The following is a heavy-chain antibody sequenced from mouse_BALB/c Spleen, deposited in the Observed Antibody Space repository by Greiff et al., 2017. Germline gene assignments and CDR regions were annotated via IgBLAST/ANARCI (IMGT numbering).Heavy chain of an antibody. CDR1: GFTFSSYA. Sequence: EVMLVESGGGLVKPGGSLKLSCAASGFTFSSYAMSWVRQTPEKRLEWVASISSGGSTYYPDSVKGRFTISRDNARNILYLQMSSLRSEDTAMYYCARGGDYRYDRAMDYWGQGTSVTVSS. D-gene: IGHD2-14*01. CDR3: ARGGDYRYDRAMDY. V-gene: IGHV5-6-5*01. CDR2: ISSGGST. J-gene: IGHJ4*01.